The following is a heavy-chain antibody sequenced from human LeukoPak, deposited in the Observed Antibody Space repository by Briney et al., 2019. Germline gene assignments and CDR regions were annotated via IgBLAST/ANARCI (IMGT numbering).Heavy chain of an antibody. J-gene: IGHJ4*02. D-gene: IGHD1-26*01. Sequence: GGSLRLSCAASGFTVRSNYMSWVRQAPGKGLEWVSVIYSGGTTYYTDSVKGRFTISRDNSKNTLYLQMNSLRAEDTAVYYCAKDIKLGATYYFDYWGQGTLVTVSS. CDR1: GFTVRSNY. CDR2: IYSGGTT. CDR3: AKDIKLGATYYFDY. V-gene: IGHV3-53*01.